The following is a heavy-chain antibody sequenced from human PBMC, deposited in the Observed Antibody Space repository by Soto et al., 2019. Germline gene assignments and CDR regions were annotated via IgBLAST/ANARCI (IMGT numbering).Heavy chain of an antibody. CDR3: ARRDTSGFLRYFDN. J-gene: IGHJ4*03. Sequence: SVKVSCKASGGTLSSFINYPINWVRQAPGQGLEWMGGIVPNVGTVNYAQKFQGRVTVTADKSTGTAYMELSSLRSEDTALYYCARRDTSGFLRYFDNWGQGTLVTVSS. V-gene: IGHV1-69*06. D-gene: IGHD3-3*01. CDR1: GGTLSSFINYP. CDR2: IVPNVGTV.